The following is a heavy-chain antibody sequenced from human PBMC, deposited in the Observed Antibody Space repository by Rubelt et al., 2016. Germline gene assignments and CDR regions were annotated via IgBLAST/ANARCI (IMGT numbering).Heavy chain of an antibody. D-gene: IGHD6-19*01. CDR1: GFTFSSYA. V-gene: IGHV3-30*04. CDR3: ASSSGWYFDY. CDR2: ISYDGNNK. J-gene: IGHJ4*02. Sequence: QVQLVESGGGVVQPGRSLRLSCAASGFTFSSYAMHWVRQAPGKGLEWVAVISYDGNNKYYGDYGKGRVPMSRDNSKNTLDVQRNSLRAEDTAVYYCASSSGWYFDYWGQGTLVTVSS.